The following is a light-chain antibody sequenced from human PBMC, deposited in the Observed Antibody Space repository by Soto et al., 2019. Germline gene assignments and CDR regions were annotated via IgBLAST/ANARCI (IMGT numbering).Light chain of an antibody. J-gene: IGKJ4*01. CDR3: QQLNGYLALT. CDR2: DAS. V-gene: IGKV1-9*01. CDR1: QGISNY. Sequence: DIQLTQSPSFLSASIGDRVTSSCRASQGISNYLAWYQQKPGKAPRLLIYDASTLQSGVPSRFSGSRSGTEFTLTISSLQPEDFATYYCQQLNGYLALTFGGGTKVDIK.